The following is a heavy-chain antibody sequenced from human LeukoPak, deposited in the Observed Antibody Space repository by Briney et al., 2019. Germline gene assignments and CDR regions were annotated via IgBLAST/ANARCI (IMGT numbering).Heavy chain of an antibody. Sequence: ASETLSLTCAVYGGSFSGYYWSWIRQPPGKGLEWIGEINHSGSTNYNPSLKSRVTISVDTSKNQFSLKLSSVTAADTAVYYCARVLTRRTVGARCYFDYWGQGTLVTVSS. J-gene: IGHJ4*02. CDR2: INHSGST. CDR3: ARVLTRRTVGARCYFDY. D-gene: IGHD1-26*01. V-gene: IGHV4-34*01. CDR1: GGSFSGYY.